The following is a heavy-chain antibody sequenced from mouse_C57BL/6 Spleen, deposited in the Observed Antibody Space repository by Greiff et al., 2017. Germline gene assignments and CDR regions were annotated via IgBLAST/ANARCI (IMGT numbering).Heavy chain of an antibody. J-gene: IGHJ2*01. V-gene: IGHV10-1*01. CDR2: IRSKSNNYAT. CDR1: GFSFNTYA. D-gene: IGHD1-1*01. CDR3: VRHVIYGFDY. Sequence: EVQLVESGGGLVQPKGSLKLSCAASGFSFNTYAMNWVRQAPGKGLEWVARIRSKSNNYATYYADSVKDRFTISRDDSESMLYLQMNNLKTEDTAMYYCVRHVIYGFDYWGQGTTLTVSS.